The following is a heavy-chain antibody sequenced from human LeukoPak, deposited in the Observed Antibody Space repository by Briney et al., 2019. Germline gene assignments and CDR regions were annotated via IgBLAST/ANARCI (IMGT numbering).Heavy chain of an antibody. CDR1: GGTFSSYA. Sequence: SVKVSCKASGGTFSSYAISWVRQAPGQGLEWMGGIIPIFGTANYAQKFQGRVTITTDESTSTAYMELSSLRSEDTAVYYCARAIITTVRGVTVAAAFDIWGQGTMVTVSS. CDR2: IIPIFGTA. V-gene: IGHV1-69*05. CDR3: ARAIITTVRGVTVAAAFDI. J-gene: IGHJ3*02. D-gene: IGHD3-10*01.